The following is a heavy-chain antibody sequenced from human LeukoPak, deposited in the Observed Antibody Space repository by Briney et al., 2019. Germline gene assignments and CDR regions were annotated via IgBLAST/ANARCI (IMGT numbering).Heavy chain of an antibody. Sequence: PGGSLRLSCAASGFTFSSYEMNWVRQAPGKGLEWVSYISSSGSTIYYADSVKGRFPISRDNAKNSLYLQMNSLRAEDTAVYYCARDCGGGSCYGPYDAFDIWGQGTMVTVSS. CDR3: ARDCGGGSCYGPYDAFDI. J-gene: IGHJ3*02. V-gene: IGHV3-48*03. D-gene: IGHD2-15*01. CDR1: GFTFSSYE. CDR2: ISSSGSTI.